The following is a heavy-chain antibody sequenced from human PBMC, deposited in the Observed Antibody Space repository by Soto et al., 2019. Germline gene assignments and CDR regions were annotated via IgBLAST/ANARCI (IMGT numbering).Heavy chain of an antibody. CDR1: GAPITSGAYS. D-gene: IGHD4-17*01. CDR3: VREDDGGDRDYYGLDC. CDR2: IHHSGST. J-gene: IGHJ6*02. V-gene: IGHV4-30-2*01. Sequence: SETLSLTCTVSGAPITSGAYSWSWIRQPPGKGLEWIGFIHHSGSTHYNPSLQSRVTMSVDTSKNLFSLKLSSVTAADTAVYFCVREDDGGDRDYYGLDCWGQGTTVTVSS.